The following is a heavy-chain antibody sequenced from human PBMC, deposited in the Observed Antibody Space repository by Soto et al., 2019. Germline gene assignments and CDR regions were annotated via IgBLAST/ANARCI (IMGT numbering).Heavy chain of an antibody. CDR3: AKDRSHYDIWTGTPQGDV. Sequence: EVQLLESGGGLVQPGGSLRLSCAASGFTFSSYAMSWVRQAPGKGLEWVSAISGSGGSTYYADSVKGRFTISRDNSKNTLYQQRNSLRAEDRAVYYCAKDRSHYDIWTGTPQGDVGGKGTTVTVSS. V-gene: IGHV3-23*01. CDR2: ISGSGGST. D-gene: IGHD3-9*01. CDR1: GFTFSSYA. J-gene: IGHJ6*04.